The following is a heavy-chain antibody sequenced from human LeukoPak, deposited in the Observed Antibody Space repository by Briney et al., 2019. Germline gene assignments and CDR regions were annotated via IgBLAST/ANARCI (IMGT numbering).Heavy chain of an antibody. CDR1: GGSFSGYY. V-gene: IGHV4-34*01. CDR3: ARVLYGDYDY. J-gene: IGHJ4*02. D-gene: IGHD4-17*01. CDR2: INHSGST. Sequence: SETLSLTCAVYGGSFSGYYWSWIRQPPGKGLEWIGEINHSGSTNYNPSLTSRVTISVDTSKNQFSLKLSSVTAADTAVYYCARVLYGDYDYWGQGTLVTVSS.